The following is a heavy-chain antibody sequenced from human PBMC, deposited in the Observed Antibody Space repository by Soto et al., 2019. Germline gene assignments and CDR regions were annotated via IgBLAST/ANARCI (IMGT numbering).Heavy chain of an antibody. CDR1: GGSISSWY. J-gene: IGHJ4*02. V-gene: IGHV4-59*08. D-gene: IGHD1-26*01. CDR3: ARRYGSAIDD. Sequence: SETLSLTCTVSGGSISSWYWSWIRQPPGKGLEWIGYIYYSGSTNYNPSLKSRVTISVDTSKNQFSLKLSSVTAADTAVYYCARRYGSAIDDWGQGTLVTVSS. CDR2: IYYSGST.